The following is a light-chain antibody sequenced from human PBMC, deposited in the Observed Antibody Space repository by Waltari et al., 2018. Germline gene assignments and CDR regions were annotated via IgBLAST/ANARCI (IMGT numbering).Light chain of an antibody. CDR3: SSFTRSATWV. Sequence: QSALTQPASLSGSPRQSITISCTGTNSDIGGYNYVSLYQHHSGKAPKLMIFGVSDRPSGVSHPFSGSTSGNTASLTISELQADDEADYYCSSFTRSATWVFGGGTKLTVL. CDR2: GVS. J-gene: IGLJ3*02. CDR1: NSDIGGYNY. V-gene: IGLV2-14*03.